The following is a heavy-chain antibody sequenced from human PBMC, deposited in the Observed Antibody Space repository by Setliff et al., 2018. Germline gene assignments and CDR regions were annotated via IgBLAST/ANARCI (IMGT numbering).Heavy chain of an antibody. CDR3: ARGPWYYNFWSGYTRDYFDY. CDR1: GGSFSGYY. Sequence: SETLSLTCAVYGGSFSGYYWSWIRQPPGKGLEWIGEINHSGSTNYNPSLKSRVTISVDTSKNQFSLKLSSVTAADTAVYYRARGPWYYNFWSGYTRDYFDYWGQGTLVTVSS. CDR2: INHSGST. V-gene: IGHV4-34*01. J-gene: IGHJ4*02. D-gene: IGHD3-3*01.